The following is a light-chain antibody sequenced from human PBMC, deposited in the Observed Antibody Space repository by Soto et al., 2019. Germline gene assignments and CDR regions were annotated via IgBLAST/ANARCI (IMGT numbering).Light chain of an antibody. Sequence: SYELTQPPSVSVAPGETASITCGGNNVGTKSVHWYQQRPGQAPVLVIYYDGDRPSGIPVRFSGSKSGNTATLTISRVEVGDEADYYCQVWDISIYHWVFGGGTKLTVL. J-gene: IGLJ3*02. CDR2: YDG. CDR1: NVGTKS. V-gene: IGLV3-21*04. CDR3: QVWDISIYHWV.